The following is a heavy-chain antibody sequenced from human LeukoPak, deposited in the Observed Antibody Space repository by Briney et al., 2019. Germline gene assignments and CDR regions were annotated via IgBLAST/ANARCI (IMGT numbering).Heavy chain of an antibody. Sequence: GSSVKVSCKASGGTFSSYAISWVRQAPGQGLEWMGGIIPIFGTANYAQKFQGRDTITTDESTSTAYMELSSLRSEDTAVYYCASRDGYNPWYYFDYWGQGTLVTVSS. D-gene: IGHD5-24*01. CDR3: ASRDGYNPWYYFDY. J-gene: IGHJ4*02. V-gene: IGHV1-69*05. CDR1: GGTFSSYA. CDR2: IIPIFGTA.